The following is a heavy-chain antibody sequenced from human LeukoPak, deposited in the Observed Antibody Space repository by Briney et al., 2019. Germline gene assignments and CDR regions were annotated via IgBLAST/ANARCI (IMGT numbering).Heavy chain of an antibody. J-gene: IGHJ3*02. D-gene: IGHD3-16*01. CDR1: GFTFSNSW. V-gene: IGHV3-74*01. CDR3: AKTFYDYVWGSLDAFHK. Sequence: PGGSLRLSCVASGFTFSNSWMHWVRQAPGRGLVWVSRIDREGSSTTYADSVKGRFAISRDNAKNTLYLQMNSLRAEDTAMYYCAKTFYDYVWGSLDAFHKWGQGTMVTVSS. CDR2: IDREGSST.